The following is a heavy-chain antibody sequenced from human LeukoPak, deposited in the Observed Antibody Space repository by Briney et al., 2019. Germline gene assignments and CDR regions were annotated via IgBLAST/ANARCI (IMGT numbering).Heavy chain of an antibody. CDR2: ISSSGSTI. CDR3: ARVKQWLVRDGYYHGMDV. V-gene: IGHV3-11*01. J-gene: IGHJ6*02. CDR1: GFTFSDYY. Sequence: GGSLRLSCAASGFTFSDYYMSWIRQAPGKGLEGVSYISSSGSTIYYADSVKGRFTISRDNAKNSLYLQMNSLRAEDTAVYYCARVKQWLVRDGYYHGMDVWGQGTTATVSS. D-gene: IGHD6-19*01.